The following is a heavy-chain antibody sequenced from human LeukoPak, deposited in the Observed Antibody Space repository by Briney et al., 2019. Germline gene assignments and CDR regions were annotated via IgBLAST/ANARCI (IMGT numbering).Heavy chain of an antibody. J-gene: IGHJ4*02. CDR2: IGGSGTST. CDR3: EGTYYYDSSDDY. CDR1: GFTIRSYD. D-gene: IGHD3-22*01. V-gene: IGHV3-23*01. Sequence: PGGSLRLSCAASGFTIRSYDMSWVRQAPGKGLEWVLAIGGSGTSTYYADSVNGWFTMSRDNSKNTLYLQMDSLRAEDTGVYYCEGTYYYDSSDDYWGQGTLVTVSS.